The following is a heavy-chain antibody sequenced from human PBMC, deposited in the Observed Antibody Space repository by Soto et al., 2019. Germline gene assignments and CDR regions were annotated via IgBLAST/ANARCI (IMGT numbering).Heavy chain of an antibody. CDR3: ARCPKTYMVRGVNGMDV. J-gene: IGHJ6*02. Sequence: PSETLSLTCAVYGGSFSGYYWRWIRQPPGKGLEWIGEINHSGSTNYNPSLESRVTISVDTSKNQFSLKLSSVTAADTAVYYCARCPKTYMVRGVNGMDVWGPGTTVTVFS. V-gene: IGHV4-34*01. CDR1: GGSFSGYY. CDR2: INHSGST. D-gene: IGHD3-10*01.